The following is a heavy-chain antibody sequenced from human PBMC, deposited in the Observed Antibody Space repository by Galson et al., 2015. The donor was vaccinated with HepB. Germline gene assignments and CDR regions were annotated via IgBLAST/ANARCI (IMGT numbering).Heavy chain of an antibody. CDR1: GFTFSSYA. CDR2: ISGSGGST. Sequence: SLRLSCAASGFTFSSYAMSWVRQAPEKGLEWVSAISGSGGSTYYADSVKGRFTISRDNSKNTLYLQMNSLRAEDTAVYYCAKDFGSYSWSYYFDYWGQGTLVTVSS. J-gene: IGHJ4*02. D-gene: IGHD1-26*01. V-gene: IGHV3-23*01. CDR3: AKDFGSYSWSYYFDY.